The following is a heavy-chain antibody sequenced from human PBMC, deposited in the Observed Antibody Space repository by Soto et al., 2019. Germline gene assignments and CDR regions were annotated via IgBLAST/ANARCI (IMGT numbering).Heavy chain of an antibody. V-gene: IGHV6-1*01. Sequence: SQTLSLTCAISGDSVSSTSASWNWIRQSPSRGLEWLGRTYYRSKWTNDYAVSVKSRITINPDTSKNQFSLQLRSVTPEDTAMYYCVRGYRSSYAYWCQGTLGAVSS. CDR1: GDSVSSTSAS. CDR3: VRGYRSSYAY. D-gene: IGHD6-6*01. J-gene: IGHJ4*02. CDR2: TYYRSKWTN.